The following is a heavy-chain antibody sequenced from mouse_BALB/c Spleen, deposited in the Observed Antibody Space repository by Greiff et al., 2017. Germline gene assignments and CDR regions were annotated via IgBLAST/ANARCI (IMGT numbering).Heavy chain of an antibody. D-gene: IGHD1-1*01. Sequence: EVKVVESGGGLVQPGGSLKLSCAASGFDFSRYWMSWVRQAPGKGLEWIGEINPDSSTINYTPSLKDKFIISRDNAKNTLYLQMSKVRSEDTALYYCARNYGSSFYAMDYWGQGTSVTVSS. CDR2: INPDSSTI. J-gene: IGHJ4*01. V-gene: IGHV4-1*02. CDR3: ARNYGSSFYAMDY. CDR1: GFDFSRYW.